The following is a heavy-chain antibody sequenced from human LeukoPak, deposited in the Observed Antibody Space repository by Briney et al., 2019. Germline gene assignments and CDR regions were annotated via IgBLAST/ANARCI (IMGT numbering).Heavy chain of an antibody. J-gene: IGHJ4*02. Sequence: ASVKVSCKASGYTFTGYYMHWVRQAPGQGLEWMGRINPNNGGTNYAQKFQGRVTMTRDTSISTAYMELSRLRSDDTAVYYCARLGYDILTGYYSGYWGQGTLVTVSS. CDR3: ARLGYDILTGYYSGY. CDR1: GYTFTGYY. CDR2: INPNNGGT. V-gene: IGHV1-2*06. D-gene: IGHD3-9*01.